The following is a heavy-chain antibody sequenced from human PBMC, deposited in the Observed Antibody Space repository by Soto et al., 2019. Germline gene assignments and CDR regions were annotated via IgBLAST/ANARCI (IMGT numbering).Heavy chain of an antibody. Sequence: GGSLRLSCVASGFIFRNDYISWVRQAPWKGLEWVAKTNKDGIEAYYVDSLEGRFTISRDNAKNLLFLEMKSLRVDDTAVYYCARHVRFSLDSCGRGTLVTVSS. CDR3: ARHVRFSLDS. CDR1: GFIFRNDY. CDR2: TNKDGIEA. J-gene: IGHJ4*02. V-gene: IGHV3-7*03. D-gene: IGHD6-6*01.